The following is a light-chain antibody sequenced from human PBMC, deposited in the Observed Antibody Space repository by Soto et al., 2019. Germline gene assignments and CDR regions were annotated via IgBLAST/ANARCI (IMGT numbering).Light chain of an antibody. CDR3: QSDDSSLSAGRV. CDR2: ATN. Sequence: QSVLTQPPSVSGAPGQRVTISCTGSSSNIGAGYVVHWYQQLPGTAPQLLIYATNNRASGVPDRFSGSASGTSASLAITGLQAEDEADYYCQSDDSSLSAGRVFGGGTKLTVL. V-gene: IGLV1-40*01. J-gene: IGLJ2*01. CDR1: SSNIGAGYV.